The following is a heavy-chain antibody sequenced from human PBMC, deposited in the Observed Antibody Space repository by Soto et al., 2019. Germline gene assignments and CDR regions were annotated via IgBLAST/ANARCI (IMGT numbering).Heavy chain of an antibody. CDR2: IIPFFGTA. Sequence: SVKFSCKASGGTFSTFGISWVRQAPGQGLEWMGGIIPFFGTARYSQKFEDRITITADESTNTVYMDLRSLTSEDTAIYYCAKSAPMDAGDKYYYDLWGQGALVTVSS. D-gene: IGHD4-17*01. CDR3: AKSAPMDAGDKYYYDL. J-gene: IGHJ4*02. V-gene: IGHV1-69*13. CDR1: GGTFSTFG.